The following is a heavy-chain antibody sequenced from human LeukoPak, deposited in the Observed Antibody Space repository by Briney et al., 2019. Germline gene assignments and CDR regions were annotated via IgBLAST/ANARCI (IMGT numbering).Heavy chain of an antibody. CDR1: GASFSGYY. CDR3: ATDRYYGSGSYYKFDY. Sequence: KTSETLSLTCGVSGASFSGYYWSWIRQPPGKGLEWIGEINHSGGTNYNPSLKSRVTISVDTSKKQFSLNLRSVTAEDTAVHYCATDRYYGSGSYYKFDYWGQGTLVTVSS. D-gene: IGHD3-10*01. J-gene: IGHJ4*02. CDR2: INHSGGT. V-gene: IGHV4-34*01.